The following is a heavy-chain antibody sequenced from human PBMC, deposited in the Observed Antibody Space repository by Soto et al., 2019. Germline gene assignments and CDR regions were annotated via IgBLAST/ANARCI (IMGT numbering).Heavy chain of an antibody. J-gene: IGHJ4*02. V-gene: IGHV4-31*03. CDR2: IYYSGRT. D-gene: IGHD4-17*01. Sequence: QVQLQESGPGLVKPSQTLSLTCTVSGGSISSGGYYWSWIRQRPGKALGWIGYIYYSGRTYYNPSVKSRVTRSVDTSKNQFSLKLSSVTAADTAVYYCARSRGFDYGDYVGSYFDYWGQGTLVTVSS. CDR3: ARSRGFDYGDYVGSYFDY. CDR1: GGSISSGGYY.